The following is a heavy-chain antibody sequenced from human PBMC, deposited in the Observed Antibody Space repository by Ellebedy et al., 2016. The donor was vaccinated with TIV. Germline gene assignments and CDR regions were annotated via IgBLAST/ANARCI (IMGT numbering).Heavy chain of an antibody. Sequence: GGSLRLSCVASGFSFRSYWMTWVRQAPGKGLEWVTFIRYYGSDKYYADSVKGRFTVSRDNSKNTLTLQMNSLRPEDTAVYYCAKVLFAFGEFESPFDPWGQGTLVIVSS. V-gene: IGHV3-30*02. CDR3: AKVLFAFGEFESPFDP. CDR1: GFSFRSYW. J-gene: IGHJ5*02. D-gene: IGHD3-10*01. CDR2: IRYYGSDK.